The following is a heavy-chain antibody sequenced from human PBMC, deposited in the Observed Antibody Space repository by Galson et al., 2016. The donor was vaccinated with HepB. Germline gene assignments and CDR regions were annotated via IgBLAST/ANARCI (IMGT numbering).Heavy chain of an antibody. CDR2: VYHSGNT. J-gene: IGHJ4*02. Sequence: SETLSLTCAVSGFSIRGSNWWSWVRQHPGKGLEWIWEVYHSGNTNYKPSLKSRAIISIHISKNHFSLTLSSVTAADTAVYYCARDLGVAGSFDFWGQGILVTVSS. V-gene: IGHV4-4*02. CDR1: GFSIRGSNW. D-gene: IGHD6-19*01. CDR3: ARDLGVAGSFDF.